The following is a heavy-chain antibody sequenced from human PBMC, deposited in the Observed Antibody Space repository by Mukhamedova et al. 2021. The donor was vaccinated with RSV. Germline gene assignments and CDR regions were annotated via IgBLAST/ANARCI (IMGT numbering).Heavy chain of an antibody. D-gene: IGHD6-25*01. Sequence: QAPGKGLEWVAVVWYDGSKEYYTESVKGRFTVSRDTSKNTLYLLMTSPNAEDTAVYYCARTAATDWFFDLWGRGPLVTVSS. V-gene: IGHV3-33*01. CDR2: VWYDGSKE. CDR3: ARTAATDWFFDL. J-gene: IGHJ2*01.